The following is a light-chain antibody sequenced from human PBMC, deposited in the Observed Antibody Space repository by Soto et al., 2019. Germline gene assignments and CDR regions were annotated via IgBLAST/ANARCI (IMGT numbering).Light chain of an antibody. CDR2: AAS. CDR1: QTVSRY. CDR3: QQTYSNLWT. V-gene: IGKV1-39*01. J-gene: IGKJ1*01. Sequence: DIQLTQSPSSLSASVGDTVTITCRASQTVSRYLNWYQQKSGTAPKLLIYAASTLHTGVPSRFSGRGSGTDFTLTINNLLREDFADYFCQQTYSNLWTFGQGTKVEIK.